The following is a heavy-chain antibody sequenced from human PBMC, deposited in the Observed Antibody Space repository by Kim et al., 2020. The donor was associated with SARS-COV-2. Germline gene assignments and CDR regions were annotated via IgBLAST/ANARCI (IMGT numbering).Heavy chain of an antibody. V-gene: IGHV7-4-1*02. D-gene: IGHD3-10*01. CDR2: INTNTGHP. CDR1: GYTFTDYA. Sequence: ASVKVSCKASGYTFTDYAMSWVRQAPGQGFEYMGYINTNTGHPTYAQGFRGRFVFSLDTSVSTAYLQISSLEAEDTGVYFCARDGPGDYGKNVAGRWGQGNLVNVPS. J-gene: IGHJ4*02. CDR3: ARDGPGDYGKNVAGR.